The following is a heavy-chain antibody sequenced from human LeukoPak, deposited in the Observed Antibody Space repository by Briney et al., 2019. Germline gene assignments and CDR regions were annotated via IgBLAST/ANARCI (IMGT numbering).Heavy chain of an antibody. D-gene: IGHD1-26*01. V-gene: IGHV1-46*01. Sequence: GASVKVSCKASGYTFTSYDINWVRQAPGQGLEWMGIINPSGGSTSYAQKFQGRVTMTRDTSTSTVYMELSSLRAEDTALYYCARGTHKWELTNRFDYWGQGTLVTVSS. CDR1: GYTFTSYD. CDR2: INPSGGST. CDR3: ARGTHKWELTNRFDY. J-gene: IGHJ4*02.